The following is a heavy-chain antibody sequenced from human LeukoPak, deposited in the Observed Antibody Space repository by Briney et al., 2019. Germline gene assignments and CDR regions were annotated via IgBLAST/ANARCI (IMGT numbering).Heavy chain of an antibody. D-gene: IGHD3-10*01. Sequence: ASVKVSCKASGYTFTNYGISWVRQAPGQGLEWMGWISAYGGKTDYAQKFQGRVTMTTDTSTSTAYMDLRSLRLDDTAVYYCARGEITMVRGVIIWDYMDVWGKGTTVTVSS. V-gene: IGHV1-18*01. J-gene: IGHJ6*03. CDR2: ISAYGGKT. CDR1: GYTFTNYG. CDR3: ARGEITMVRGVIIWDYMDV.